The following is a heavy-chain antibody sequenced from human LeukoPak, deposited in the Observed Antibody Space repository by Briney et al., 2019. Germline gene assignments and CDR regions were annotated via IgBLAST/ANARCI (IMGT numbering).Heavy chain of an antibody. D-gene: IGHD1-1*01. Sequence: TGGSLRLSCTASGFSFSTYSMNWVRQAPGKGLEWVSYIVGSSSNIYYADSVKGRFTISRDNAKNSLYLQMDSLRAEDTAVCYCATDSPETAAFDYWGQGTLVTVSS. J-gene: IGHJ4*02. V-gene: IGHV3-48*04. CDR2: IVGSSSNI. CDR3: ATDSPETAAFDY. CDR1: GFSFSTYS.